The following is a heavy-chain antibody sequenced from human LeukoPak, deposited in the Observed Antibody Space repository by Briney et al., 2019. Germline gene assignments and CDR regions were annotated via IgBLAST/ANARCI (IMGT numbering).Heavy chain of an antibody. CDR1: GFAFNTYG. CDR3: AKLLSSNDAFDI. Sequence: PGRSLRLSCAASGFAFNTYGMHWVRQAPGKGLEWVAIIWYDGSNEYYADSVKGRFTISRDNSKNTLYLQMNSLRAEDTAVYYCAKLLSSNDAFDIWGQGTMVTVSS. V-gene: IGHV3-33*06. D-gene: IGHD3-16*01. CDR2: IWYDGSNE. J-gene: IGHJ3*02.